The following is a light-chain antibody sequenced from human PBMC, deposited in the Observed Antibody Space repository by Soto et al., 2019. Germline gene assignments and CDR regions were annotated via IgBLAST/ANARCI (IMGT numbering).Light chain of an antibody. CDR2: GAS. CDR3: QQYGSSPWT. CDR1: QSVSSSY. J-gene: IGKJ1*01. Sequence: EIVLTQSPGTLSLSPGERATLSCRASQSVSSSYLAWYQQKPGQAPRLLIYGASSRATGIPDRFSGSGSGTDLNLTISRLEPEDFAVYYCQQYGSSPWTFGQGTKVEIK. V-gene: IGKV3-20*01.